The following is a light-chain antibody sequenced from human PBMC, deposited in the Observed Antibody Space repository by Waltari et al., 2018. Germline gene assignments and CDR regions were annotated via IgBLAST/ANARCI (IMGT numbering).Light chain of an antibody. V-gene: IGKV1-33*01. Sequence: DIQMTQSPSSMSASVGDRVSITCQASQDLSIYLSWYQQKPGKAPKVLIYDASNLETGVPSRFTGSRSGTDFTFTISSLQPEDIATYYCQQYKDLPRTFGQGTKVEIK. CDR1: QDLSIY. CDR3: QQYKDLPRT. CDR2: DAS. J-gene: IGKJ1*01.